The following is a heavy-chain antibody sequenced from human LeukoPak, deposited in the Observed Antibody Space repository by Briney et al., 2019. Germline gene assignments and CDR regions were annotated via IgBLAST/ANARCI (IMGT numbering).Heavy chain of an antibody. CDR1: GFSFSSYG. J-gene: IGHJ4*02. CDR3: AKSSYYDSSGYYREYYFDH. Sequence: GSLRLSCAASGFSFSSYGMTWVRQAPGKGLEWVSSISGGGGSTNSADSVRGRFTIPRDNSKNTLYLQMNRLRAEDTAVYYCAKSSYYDSSGYYREYYFDHWGQGTLVTVSS. CDR2: ISGGGGST. D-gene: IGHD3-22*01. V-gene: IGHV3-23*01.